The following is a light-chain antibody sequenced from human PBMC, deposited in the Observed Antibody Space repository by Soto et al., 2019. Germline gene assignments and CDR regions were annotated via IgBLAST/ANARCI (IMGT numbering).Light chain of an antibody. Sequence: QSVLTQPPSASGSPGQSVTISCTGTSSDVGGYDYVSWYHQQSGKAPKLMIYEVSNRPSGVPDRFSGSKSGNTASLTVSGLQAEEEADYYCCSYAGISNVIFGAGTKLTVL. CDR1: SSDVGGYDY. J-gene: IGLJ2*01. V-gene: IGLV2-8*01. CDR2: EVS. CDR3: CSYAGISNVI.